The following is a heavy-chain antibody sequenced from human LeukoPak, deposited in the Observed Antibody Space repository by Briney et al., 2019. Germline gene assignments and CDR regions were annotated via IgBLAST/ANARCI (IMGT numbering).Heavy chain of an antibody. J-gene: IGHJ5*02. CDR3: ARVNYGDYVT. CDR1: GFTFSSYW. D-gene: IGHD4-17*01. CDR2: IDSDGRST. V-gene: IGHV3-74*01. Sequence: SGGSLRLSCAASGFTFSSYWMHWVRQAPGEGLVWVSRIDSDGRSTSYADSVKGRFTISRDNAKNTVYLQMNSLRAEDTAVYYCARVNYGDYVTWGLGTLVTVSS.